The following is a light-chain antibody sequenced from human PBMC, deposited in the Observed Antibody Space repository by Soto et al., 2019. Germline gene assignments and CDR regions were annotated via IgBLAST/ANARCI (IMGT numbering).Light chain of an antibody. CDR1: QSVSNN. J-gene: IGKJ4*01. Sequence: EIVMTQSPATLSVSPGERATLSCRASQSVSNNLAWYQQKPGQAPRLLIYDASTRATGIPARFSGSGSGTEFTLTISSLQSEDFAVYYCQQYNNWPLTFGAGTKVEIK. CDR2: DAS. CDR3: QQYNNWPLT. V-gene: IGKV3-15*01.